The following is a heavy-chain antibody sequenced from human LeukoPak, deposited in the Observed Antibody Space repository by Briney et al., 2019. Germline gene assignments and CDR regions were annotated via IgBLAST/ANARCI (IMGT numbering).Heavy chain of an antibody. CDR3: ARGYCSGGSCYNFDY. CDR1: GYTFTSYA. CDR2: INTNTGNP. D-gene: IGHD2-15*01. Sequence: ASVKVSCKASGYTFTSYAVNWVRQAPGQGLEWMGWINTNTGNPTYAQGFTGRFVFSLDTSVSTAYLQISSLKAEDTAVYYCARGYCSGGSCYNFDYWGQGTLVTVSS. J-gene: IGHJ4*02. V-gene: IGHV7-4-1*02.